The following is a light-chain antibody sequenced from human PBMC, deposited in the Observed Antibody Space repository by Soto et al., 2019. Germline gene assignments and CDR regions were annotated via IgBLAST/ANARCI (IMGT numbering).Light chain of an antibody. J-gene: IGLJ1*01. CDR2: EVN. CDR3: FSFTTTSTHV. Sequence: SALTQPASLSGSPGQSITISCTGTSSDIGAYDYVSWFQQHPGKAPKLMISEVNNRPSGVSNRFSGSKSGNTAYLTISGLQVEDEDEYCCFSFTTTSTHVFGTWTKLNVL. V-gene: IGLV2-14*01. CDR1: SSDIGAYDY.